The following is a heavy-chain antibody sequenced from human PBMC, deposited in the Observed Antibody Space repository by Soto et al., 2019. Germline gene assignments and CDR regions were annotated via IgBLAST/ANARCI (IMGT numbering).Heavy chain of an antibody. V-gene: IGHV3-74*01. CDR1: GFTFSTYW. J-gene: IGHJ5*02. CDR2: ISTDERGT. D-gene: IGHD3-3*01. Sequence: GGSLRLSCAASGFTFSTYWIHWARQAPGEGPEWVSCISTDERGTRYADSVKGRFTISRDNSKNTLYLQMNSLRAEDTAVYYCAEQYDFWAQLGFDPWGQGTLVTVSS. CDR3: AEQYDFWAQLGFDP.